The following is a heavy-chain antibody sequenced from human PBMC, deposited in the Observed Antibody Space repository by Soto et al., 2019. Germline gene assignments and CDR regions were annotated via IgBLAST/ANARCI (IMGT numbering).Heavy chain of an antibody. J-gene: IGHJ5*02. CDR3: AKETPNYNWFDP. CDR1: GFTFSSSA. CDR2: ISGSGDNT. V-gene: IGHV3-23*01. Sequence: EVQLLESGGGLVQPGGSLRLSCAASGFTFSSSAMSWVRQAPGKGLEWVSVISGSGDNTYYADSVKGRFTVPRDNSKNTLYLQMNSLRAEDTAVYYCAKETPNYNWFDPWGQGTLVPVSS.